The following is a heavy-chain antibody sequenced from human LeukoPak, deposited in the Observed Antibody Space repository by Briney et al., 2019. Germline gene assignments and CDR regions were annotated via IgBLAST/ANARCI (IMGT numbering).Heavy chain of an antibody. Sequence: SETLSLTCTVSGGSISSYYWSWIRQPPGKGLEWIGYIYYSGSTNYNPSLKSRVTISVDTSKNQFSLKLSSVTAADTAVYYCARLTGYSSESWFDPWGQGTLVTVSS. V-gene: IGHV4-59*01. CDR3: ARLTGYSSESWFDP. J-gene: IGHJ5*02. CDR2: IYYSGST. D-gene: IGHD3-9*01. CDR1: GGSISSYY.